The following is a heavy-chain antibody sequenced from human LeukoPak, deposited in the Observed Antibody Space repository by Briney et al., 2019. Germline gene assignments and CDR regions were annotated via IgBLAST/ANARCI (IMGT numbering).Heavy chain of an antibody. J-gene: IGHJ4*02. Sequence: GGSLRLSCAVSGFTFSGHWMFWVRHAPGKGLEWVSSTNSDGISRGYTDSVKGRFTVSRDNSKNTLYLQMNRLRAEDTAVYYCAKSGYNRFDYWGQGTLVTVSS. CDR1: GFTFSGHW. CDR2: TNSDGISR. D-gene: IGHD5-24*01. CDR3: AKSGYNRFDY. V-gene: IGHV3-74*01.